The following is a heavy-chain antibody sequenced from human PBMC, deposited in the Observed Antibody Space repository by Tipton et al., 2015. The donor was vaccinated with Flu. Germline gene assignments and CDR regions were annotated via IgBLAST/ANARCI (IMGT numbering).Heavy chain of an antibody. CDR2: IYYSGST. D-gene: IGHD2-15*01. J-gene: IGHJ6*02. Sequence: TLSLTCTVSGGSISSYYWSWIRQPPGKGLEWIGYIYYSGSTNYNPSLKSRVTISVDTSKNQFSLKLSSVTAADTAVYYCARSLNRCSGGSCYSGYYYYYGVDVWGQGTTVTVSS. V-gene: IGHV4-59*08. CDR1: GGSISSYY. CDR3: ARSLNRCSGGSCYSGYYYYYGVDV.